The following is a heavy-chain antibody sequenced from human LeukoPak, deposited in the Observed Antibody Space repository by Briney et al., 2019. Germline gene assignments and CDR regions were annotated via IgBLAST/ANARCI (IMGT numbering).Heavy chain of an antibody. Sequence: GGSLRLSCAASGFTFSNYAMSWVRQAPGKGLEWVSGISGDGDSTFYADSVKGRFTISRDNSKNTLFLEMNSLRAEDTAVYYCARRYSIGWQGDFDYWGQGTLVTVSS. CDR3: ARRYSIGWQGDFDY. V-gene: IGHV3-23*01. CDR1: GFTFSNYA. D-gene: IGHD6-19*01. J-gene: IGHJ4*02. CDR2: ISGDGDST.